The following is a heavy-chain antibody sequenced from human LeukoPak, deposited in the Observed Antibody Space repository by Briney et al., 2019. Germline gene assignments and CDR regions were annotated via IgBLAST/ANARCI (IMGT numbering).Heavy chain of an antibody. CDR3: VYLGYCSGGSCYSGDFDY. V-gene: IGHV1-69*01. Sequence: ASAKVSCKASGGTFSSYAISWVRQAPGQGLEWMGGIIPIFGTANYAQKFQGRVTITADESTSTAYMELSSLRSEDTAVYYCVYLGYCSGGSCYSGDFDYWGQGTLVTVSS. CDR1: GGTFSSYA. J-gene: IGHJ4*02. CDR2: IIPIFGTA. D-gene: IGHD2-15*01.